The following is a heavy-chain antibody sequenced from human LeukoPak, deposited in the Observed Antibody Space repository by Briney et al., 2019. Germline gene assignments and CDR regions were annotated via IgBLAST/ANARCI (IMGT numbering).Heavy chain of an antibody. CDR2: ISSSSSYI. CDR3: ARALRRGYYDSSGQDAFDI. Sequence: PGGSLRLSCAASGFTFSSYSMNWVRQAPGKGLEWVTSISSSSSYIYYADSVKGRFTISRDNAKNSLDLQMNSLRAEDTAVYYCARALRRGYYDSSGQDAFDIWGQGTMVTVSS. D-gene: IGHD3-22*01. J-gene: IGHJ3*02. V-gene: IGHV3-21*01. CDR1: GFTFSSYS.